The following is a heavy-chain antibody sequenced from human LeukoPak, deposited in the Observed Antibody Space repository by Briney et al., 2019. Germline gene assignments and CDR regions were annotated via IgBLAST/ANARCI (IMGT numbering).Heavy chain of an antibody. Sequence: GESLKISCKGSGYSFTSYWIGWVRQMPGKGLEWMGIIYPGDSDTRYSPSFQGQVTISADKSISTAYLQWSSLKASHTAMYYCASVYDILTGCPYNWFDPWGQGTLVTVSP. J-gene: IGHJ5*02. V-gene: IGHV5-51*01. CDR3: ASVYDILTGCPYNWFDP. CDR2: IYPGDSDT. D-gene: IGHD3-9*01. CDR1: GYSFTSYW.